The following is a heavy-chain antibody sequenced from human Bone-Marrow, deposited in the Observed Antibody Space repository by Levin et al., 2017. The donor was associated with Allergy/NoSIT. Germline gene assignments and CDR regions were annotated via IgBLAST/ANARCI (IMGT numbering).Heavy chain of an antibody. D-gene: IGHD6-19*01. J-gene: IGHJ6*02. CDR3: ARDLIADYSSRYYGMDV. CDR2: ISSGRSAI. V-gene: IGHV3-48*02. CDR1: GFTFSSSS. Sequence: GGSLRLSCAASGFTFSSSSMNWVRQAPGRGLEWVSYISSGRSAIYYADSVKGRFTISRDNARNSLYLQMNSLRDEDTAVYYCARDLIADYSSRYYGMDVWGRGTTVTVSS.